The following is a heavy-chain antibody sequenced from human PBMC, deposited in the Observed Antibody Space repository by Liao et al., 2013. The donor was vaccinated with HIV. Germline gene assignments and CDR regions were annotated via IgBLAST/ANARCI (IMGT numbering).Heavy chain of an antibody. CDR2: IYYSGST. CDR1: GGSISSSSYY. J-gene: IGHJ6*03. Sequence: QLQLQESGPGLVKPSETLSLTCTVSGGSISSSSYYWGWIRQPPGKGLEWIGSIYYSGSTYYNPSLKSRVTISVDTSKNQFSLKLSSVTAADTAVYYCAREGTGTTGVYYYYYYMDVWGKGTTVTVSS. D-gene: IGHD1-7*01. V-gene: IGHV4-39*07. CDR3: AREGTGTTGVYYYYYYMDV.